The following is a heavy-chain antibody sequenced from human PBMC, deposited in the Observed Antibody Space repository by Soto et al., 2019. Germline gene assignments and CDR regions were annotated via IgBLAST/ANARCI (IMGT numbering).Heavy chain of an antibody. Sequence: ESGGGVVQPGRSLTLSCAASGFTFSSYGIHWVRQAPGKGLEWVAVIWYDGRNTYYADSVKGRFTISRDNSKNTLYLQMNSLRAEDTAVYYCARDLFWFGDLKGVFDIWGQGTMVSVSS. CDR2: IWYDGRNT. D-gene: IGHD3-10*01. CDR1: GFTFSSYG. J-gene: IGHJ3*02. V-gene: IGHV3-33*01. CDR3: ARDLFWFGDLKGVFDI.